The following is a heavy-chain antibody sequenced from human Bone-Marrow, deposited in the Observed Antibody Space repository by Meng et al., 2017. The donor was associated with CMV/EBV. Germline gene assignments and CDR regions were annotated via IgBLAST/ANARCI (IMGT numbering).Heavy chain of an antibody. D-gene: IGHD3-9*01. Sequence: GESLKISCAASGFTFSSYEMNWVRQAPGKGLEWVSYISSSGSTIYYADSVKGRFTISRDNAKNSLYLQMNSLRAEDTAVYYCAREGIYYDILTGYYRGGFDYWGQGTLVTFSS. V-gene: IGHV3-48*03. CDR2: ISSSGSTI. CDR3: AREGIYYDILTGYYRGGFDY. J-gene: IGHJ4*02. CDR1: GFTFSSYE.